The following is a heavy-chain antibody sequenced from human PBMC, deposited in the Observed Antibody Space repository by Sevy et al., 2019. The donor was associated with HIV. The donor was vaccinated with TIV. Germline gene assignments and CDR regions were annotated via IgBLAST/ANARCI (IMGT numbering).Heavy chain of an antibody. Sequence: SETLSLTCTVSGGSISSGGYYWSWIRQHPGKGLEWIGHIYYSGSTYYNPSLKSRVTISLDTSKNQFSLKLSSVTAADTAVYYCARETLPMVRGVLPPYFDYWGQGTLVTVSS. D-gene: IGHD3-10*01. CDR1: GGSISSGGYY. CDR3: ARETLPMVRGVLPPYFDY. CDR2: IYYSGST. V-gene: IGHV4-31*03. J-gene: IGHJ4*02.